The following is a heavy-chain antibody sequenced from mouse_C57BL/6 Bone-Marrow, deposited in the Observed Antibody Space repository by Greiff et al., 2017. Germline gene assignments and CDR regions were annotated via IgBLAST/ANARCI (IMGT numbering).Heavy chain of an antibody. CDR3: ARPRWLLQNFDV. J-gene: IGHJ1*03. D-gene: IGHD2-3*01. V-gene: IGHV5-6*01. CDR2: ISRGGSYT. CDR1: GFTFSSYG. Sequence: EVKLMESGGDLVKPGGSLKLSCAASGFTFSSYGMSWVRQTPDKRLEWVATISRGGSYTYYPDRGKGRFPISRDNAKNTLYLQMSSLMSEDTALYDCARPRWLLQNFDVWGTGTTVTVSS.